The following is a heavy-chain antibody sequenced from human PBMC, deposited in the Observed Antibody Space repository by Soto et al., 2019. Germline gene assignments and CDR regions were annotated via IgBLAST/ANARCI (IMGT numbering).Heavy chain of an antibody. CDR1: GGSISSYY. CDR2: ISYSGST. CDR3: ASEVGYYGSNDAFDI. Sequence: QVQLQESGPGLVKPSETLSLTCTVSGGSISSYYWSWIRQPPGKGLEWIGYISYSGSTNYNPSLKSRVTISLDTSKNQFSLKLSSVTAADTAVYYCASEVGYYGSNDAFDIWGQGTMVTVSS. V-gene: IGHV4-59*01. D-gene: IGHD3-10*01. J-gene: IGHJ3*02.